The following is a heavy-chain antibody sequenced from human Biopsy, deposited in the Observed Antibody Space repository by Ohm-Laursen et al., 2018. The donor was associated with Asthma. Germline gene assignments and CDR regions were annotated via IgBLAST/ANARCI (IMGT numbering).Heavy chain of an antibody. D-gene: IGHD2-21*02. CDR3: ARGVDRVTGLLDHFDS. Sequence: GTLSLTCTVSGGSINNFYWSWIRQPPGKGLESIGHVYYSGSTNYNPSLKSRVTISIDASKNQFSLKLTSVTAADAAVYYCARGVDRVTGLLDHFDSWGQVTLVTVSS. J-gene: IGHJ4*02. CDR2: VYYSGST. CDR1: GGSINNFY. V-gene: IGHV4-59*01.